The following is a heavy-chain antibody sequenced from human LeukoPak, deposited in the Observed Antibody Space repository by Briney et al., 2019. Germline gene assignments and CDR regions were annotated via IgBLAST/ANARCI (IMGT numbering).Heavy chain of an antibody. V-gene: IGHV4-39*02. Sequence: SETLSLTCTVSGDSISRSTYYWAWIRHPPGKGLEWIGSVYYGRSPYFNPSLESQATISVDTSKNHFSLKMSSVTAADTAVYYFARSSGTGTFSYWGQGTLVTVSS. CDR2: VYYGRSP. CDR3: ARSSGTGTFSY. CDR1: GDSISRSTYY. J-gene: IGHJ4*02. D-gene: IGHD6-25*01.